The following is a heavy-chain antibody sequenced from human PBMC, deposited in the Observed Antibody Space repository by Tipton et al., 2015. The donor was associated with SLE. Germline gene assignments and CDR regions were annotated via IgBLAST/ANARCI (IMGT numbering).Heavy chain of an antibody. J-gene: IGHJ4*02. CDR2: MYFSGKA. V-gene: IGHV4-59*01. D-gene: IGHD2-15*01. Sequence: TLSLTCTVSGGFISTYYWSWIRQPPGKGLEWIGYMYFSGKANYNPSLKSRVTISIDTSKNQFSLKLSSVTAGDSAIYYCARYCNGGNCYTTFDSWGQGTLVTVSS. CDR1: GGFISTYY. CDR3: ARYCNGGNCYTTFDS.